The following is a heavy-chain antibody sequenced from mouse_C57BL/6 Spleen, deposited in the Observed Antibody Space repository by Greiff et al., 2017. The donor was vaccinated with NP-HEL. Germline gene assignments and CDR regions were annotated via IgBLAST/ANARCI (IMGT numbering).Heavy chain of an antibody. J-gene: IGHJ2*01. V-gene: IGHV5-4*03. CDR1: GFTFSSYA. CDR2: ISDGGSYT. CDR3: ARASDGNYVEGFDY. Sequence: EVKLMESGGGLVKPGGSLKLSCAASGFTFSSYAMSWVRQTPEKRLEWVATISDGGSYTYYPDNVKVRFTISRDNAKNNLYLQLSQLKAEETAMYYCARASDGNYVEGFDYWGQGTTLTVSA. D-gene: IGHD2-1*01.